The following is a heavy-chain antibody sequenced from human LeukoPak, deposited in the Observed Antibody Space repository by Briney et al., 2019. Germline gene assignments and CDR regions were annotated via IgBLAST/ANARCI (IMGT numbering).Heavy chain of an antibody. Sequence: GGSLRLSCAASGFTFSSYAMNWVRQAPGKELEWISNIRSESSGTTYADSVKGRFTISRDNAKNSLYLQMNSLRAEDTAVYYCARDNYDFWSGYPKFYYYYYMDVWGKGTTVTVSS. CDR1: GFTFSSYA. D-gene: IGHD3-3*01. CDR3: ARDNYDFWSGYPKFYYYYYMDV. J-gene: IGHJ6*03. CDR2: IRSESSGT. V-gene: IGHV3-48*04.